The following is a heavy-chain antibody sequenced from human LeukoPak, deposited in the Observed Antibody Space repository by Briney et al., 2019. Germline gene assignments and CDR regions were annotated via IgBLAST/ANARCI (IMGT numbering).Heavy chain of an antibody. CDR3: ARSSRYDIWTGYPY. D-gene: IGHD3-9*01. Sequence: SETLSLTCTVSGGSIISYYWSWIRQPPGKGLEWIGYIYYSGFTNYNPSLKSRVTISVDRSKNQFSLKLSSVTADDTAVYYCARSSRYDIWTGYPYWGQGTLVTVSP. CDR2: IYYSGFT. CDR1: GGSIISYY. V-gene: IGHV4-59*08. J-gene: IGHJ4*02.